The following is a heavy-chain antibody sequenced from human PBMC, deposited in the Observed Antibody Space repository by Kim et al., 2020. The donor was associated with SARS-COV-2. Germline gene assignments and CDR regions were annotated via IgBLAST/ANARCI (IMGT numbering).Heavy chain of an antibody. Sequence: ASVKVSCKASGYTFTSYDINWVRQATGQGLEWMGWMNPNSGNTGYAQKFQGRVTMTRNTSISTAYMELSSLRSEDTAVYYCARGITFGGVIVLNYYYGMDVWGQGTTVTVSS. CDR1: GYTFTSYD. J-gene: IGHJ6*02. CDR3: ARGITFGGVIVLNYYYGMDV. D-gene: IGHD3-16*02. CDR2: MNPNSGNT. V-gene: IGHV1-8*01.